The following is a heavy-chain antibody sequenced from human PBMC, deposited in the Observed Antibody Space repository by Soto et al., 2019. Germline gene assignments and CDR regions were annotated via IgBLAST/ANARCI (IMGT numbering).Heavy chain of an antibody. V-gene: IGHV1-18*01. CDR1: GYTFTSYG. Sequence: ASVKVSCKASGYTFTSYGISWVRRAPGQGLEWMGWISAYNGNTNYAQKLQGRVTMTTDTSTSTAYMELRSLRSDDTAVYYCAKDGEITERGSWNSWGQGTLVTVSS. CDR2: ISAYNGNT. J-gene: IGHJ4*02. D-gene: IGHD1-1*01. CDR3: AKDGEITERGSWNS.